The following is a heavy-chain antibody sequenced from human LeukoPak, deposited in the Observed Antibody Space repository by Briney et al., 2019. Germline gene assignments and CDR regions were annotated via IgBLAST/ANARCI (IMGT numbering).Heavy chain of an antibody. CDR2: IYYSGST. D-gene: IGHD3-3*01. Sequence: SGTLSLTCTVSGGSISSGDYYWSWIRQPPGKGLEWIGNIYYSGSTDYNPSLKSRITISVDTSKNQLSLKLSSVTAADTAVYFCARGSSGVVAEYGMDVWGQGTTVTVSS. CDR1: GGSISSGDYY. V-gene: IGHV4-30-4*01. CDR3: ARGSSGVVAEYGMDV. J-gene: IGHJ6*02.